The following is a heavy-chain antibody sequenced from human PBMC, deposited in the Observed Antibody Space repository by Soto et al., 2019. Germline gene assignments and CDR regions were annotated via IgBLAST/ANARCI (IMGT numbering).Heavy chain of an antibody. D-gene: IGHD1-26*01. CDR2: IIPIFGTA. J-gene: IGHJ4*02. V-gene: IGHV1-69*01. CDR3: ARDGGRHSGGIDY. CDR1: GGTFSSYS. Sequence: QVQLLQSGAEVKKPGPSVKVSCKASGGTFSSYSINWVRQAPGQGLEWMGEIIPIFGTANYAQKFQGRVTITADESTSTAYMELSSLRSEDTAVYYCARDGGRHSGGIDYWGQGTLVTVSS.